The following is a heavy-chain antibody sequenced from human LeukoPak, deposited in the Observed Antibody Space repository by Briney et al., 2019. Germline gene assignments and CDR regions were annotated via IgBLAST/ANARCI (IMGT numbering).Heavy chain of an antibody. CDR3: ARKMATTKSLDY. V-gene: IGHV3-48*02. CDR2: IGSISLTI. Sequence: GGSLRLSCAASGFTVIFYSMNWLRQAPGPGLGWVLYIGSISLTIYYADSVKGRFTISRDNANNSLYLQMNSLRDEDTAVYYCARKMATTKSLDYWGQGTLVTVTS. J-gene: IGHJ4*02. D-gene: IGHD5-24*01. CDR1: GFTVIFYS.